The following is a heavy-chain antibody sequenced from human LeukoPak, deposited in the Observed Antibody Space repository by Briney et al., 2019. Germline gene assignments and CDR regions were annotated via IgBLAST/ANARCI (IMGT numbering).Heavy chain of an antibody. CDR3: ARDRVAWFGELNFDY. CDR1: GFTFSSYS. Sequence: GGSLRLSCAASGFTFSSYSMNWVRQAPGKGLEWVSSISSSSSYIYYADSVKGRFTISRDNAKNSLYLQMNSLRAEDTAVYYCARDRVAWFGELNFDYWGRGTLVTVSS. J-gene: IGHJ4*02. CDR2: ISSSSSYI. D-gene: IGHD3-10*01. V-gene: IGHV3-21*01.